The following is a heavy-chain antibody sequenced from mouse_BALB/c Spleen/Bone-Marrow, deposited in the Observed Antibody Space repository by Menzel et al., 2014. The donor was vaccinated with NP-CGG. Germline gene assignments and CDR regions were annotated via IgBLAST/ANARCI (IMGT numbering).Heavy chain of an antibody. CDR2: SRNKAKYYTT. Sequence: DVHLVESGGGLVQPGDSLRLSCATSGFTFSDFYMEWVRQPPGKRLEWIATSRNKAKYYTTEYSASVKGRFIVSRDTSQSVLYLQRNALRAEDTAIYYCARDVGYGNYFVYWGQGTLVSVSA. V-gene: IGHV7-1*02. CDR3: ARDVGYGNYFVY. D-gene: IGHD2-10*02. J-gene: IGHJ3*01. CDR1: GFTFSDFY.